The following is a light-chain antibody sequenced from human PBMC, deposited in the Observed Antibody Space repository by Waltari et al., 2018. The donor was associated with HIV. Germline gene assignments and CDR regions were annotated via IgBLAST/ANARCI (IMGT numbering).Light chain of an antibody. CDR1: TSNIGADYD. V-gene: IGLV1-40*01. Sequence: QSVLTQPPSVSGAPGQRVTIACAGSTSNIGADYDVHWYQQFPGPAPKLIIYHNHNRPSGVPDRFSGSKSDTSASLAITGLQPEDEADYYCQSYDNSLSAVVFGGGTKLTVL. CDR2: HNH. J-gene: IGLJ2*01. CDR3: QSYDNSLSAVV.